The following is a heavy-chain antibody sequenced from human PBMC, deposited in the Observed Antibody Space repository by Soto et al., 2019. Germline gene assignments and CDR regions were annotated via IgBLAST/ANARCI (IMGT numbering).Heavy chain of an antibody. CDR2: IWYDGSNK. J-gene: IGHJ4*02. CDR1: GFTFSSYG. D-gene: IGHD3-16*01. CDR3: ARGDVWASVVEDFDY. V-gene: IGHV3-33*01. Sequence: QVQLVESGGGVVQPGRSLRLSCAASGFTFSSYGMHWVRQAPGKGLEWVAVIWYDGSNKYYADSVKGRFTISRDNSKNALYLQMNRLRAEDTAVYYCARGDVWASVVEDFDYWGQGTLVTVSS.